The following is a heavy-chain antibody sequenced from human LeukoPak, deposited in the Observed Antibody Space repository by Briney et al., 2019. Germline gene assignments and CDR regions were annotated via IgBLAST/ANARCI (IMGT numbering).Heavy chain of an antibody. CDR2: ISSSSSYI. Sequence: GGSLRLSCAASGFTFSSYSTNWVRQAPGKGLEWVSSISSSSSYIYYADSVKGRFTIARDNAKNSLYLQMSSLRAEDTAVYYCARAEGYDFWSGPNDWGQGTLVTASS. CDR3: ARAEGYDFWSGPND. CDR1: GFTFSSYS. J-gene: IGHJ4*02. D-gene: IGHD3-3*01. V-gene: IGHV3-21*01.